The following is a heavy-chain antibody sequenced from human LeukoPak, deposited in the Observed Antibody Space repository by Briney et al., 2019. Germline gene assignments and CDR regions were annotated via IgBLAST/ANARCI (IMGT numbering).Heavy chain of an antibody. V-gene: IGHV4-34*01. CDR2: INHSGST. CDR1: GYSISSGYY. CDR3: ARGPRGYYGSGSYSY. Sequence: SETLSLTCAVSGYSISSGYYWSWVRQPPGKGLEWIGEINHSGSTNYNPSLKSRVTISVDTSKNQFSLKLSSVTAADTAVYYCARGPRGYYGSGSYSYWGQGTLVTVSS. D-gene: IGHD3-10*01. J-gene: IGHJ4*02.